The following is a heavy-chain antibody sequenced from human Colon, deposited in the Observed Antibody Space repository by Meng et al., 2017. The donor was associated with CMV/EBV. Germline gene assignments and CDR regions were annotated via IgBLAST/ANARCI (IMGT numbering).Heavy chain of an antibody. Sequence: GESLKISCAASGFTFRSYWMFWVRQAPGKGLVWVSRVNSDGTNTDYADSVKGRFTVSRDNAKNTLYLQMNSLRAEDTAVYYCARKGWNYREAFDIWGQGTVVTVSS. D-gene: IGHD3-16*02. J-gene: IGHJ3*02. CDR2: VNSDGTNT. CDR3: ARKGWNYREAFDI. CDR1: GFTFRSYW. V-gene: IGHV3-74*01.